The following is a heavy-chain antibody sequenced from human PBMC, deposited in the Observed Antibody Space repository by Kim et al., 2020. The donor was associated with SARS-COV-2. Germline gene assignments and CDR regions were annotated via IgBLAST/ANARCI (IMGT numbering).Heavy chain of an antibody. J-gene: IGHJ4*02. Sequence: ESVKGRFTISRGNSRNTLYLQMSSLTAEDTAVYCCAKGNRGGDTRLYCFEDWGQGTLVTVSS. CDR3: AKGNRGGDTRLYCFED. V-gene: IGHV3-23*01. D-gene: IGHD3-10*01.